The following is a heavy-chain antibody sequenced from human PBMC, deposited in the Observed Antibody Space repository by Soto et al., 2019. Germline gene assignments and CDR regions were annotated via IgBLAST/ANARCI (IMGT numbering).Heavy chain of an antibody. J-gene: IGHJ4*02. V-gene: IGHV3-30*18. CDR2: ISYDGSNK. CDR3: EKVVSN. Sequence: PGGSLRLSCAASGFTFSSYGMHWVRQAPGKGLEWVAVISYDGSNKYYADSVKGRFTISRDNSKNTLYLQMNSLRAEDTAVYYFEKVVSNWAQGTLVTVS. CDR1: GFTFSSYG.